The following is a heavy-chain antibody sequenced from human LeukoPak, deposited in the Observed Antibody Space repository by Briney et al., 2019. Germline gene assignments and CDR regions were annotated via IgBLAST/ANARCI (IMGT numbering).Heavy chain of an antibody. CDR3: AGDPTYGSFDI. CDR1: GFTFSSYW. Sequence: GGSLRLSCAASGFTFSSYWMSWVRQAPGKGLEWVANIKQDGSEKYYVDSVKGRFTISRDNAKNSLYLQMNSLRAEDTAVYYCAGDPTYGSFDIWGQGTMVTVSS. J-gene: IGHJ3*02. V-gene: IGHV3-7*01. D-gene: IGHD4-17*01. CDR2: IKQDGSEK.